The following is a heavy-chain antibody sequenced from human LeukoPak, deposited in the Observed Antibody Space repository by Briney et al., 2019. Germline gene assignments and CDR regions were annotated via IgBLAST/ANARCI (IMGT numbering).Heavy chain of an antibody. D-gene: IGHD3-10*01. V-gene: IGHV3-53*01. CDR1: GFTVSNNY. CDR3: ARDYYGSGTYSAFDI. J-gene: IGHJ3*02. Sequence: GGSLRHSCAASGFTVSNNYMTWVRQAPGKGLEWVSVIYSGGITYYADSVKGRFTISRDNSKNTLYLQMNSLRAEDTAVYYCARDYYGSGTYSAFDIWGQGTMVTVSS. CDR2: IYSGGIT.